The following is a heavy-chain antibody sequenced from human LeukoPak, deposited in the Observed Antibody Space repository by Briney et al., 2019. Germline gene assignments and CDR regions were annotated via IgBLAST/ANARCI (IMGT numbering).Heavy chain of an antibody. J-gene: IGHJ4*02. Sequence: GGSLRLSWAASGFTLSSYSMNWVRQAPGKGLEWVSYISSSSSAIYYADSVKGRFTISRDNAKNSLYLQMNSLRDEDTAVYYCATDHSNWGSDDYWGQGTLVTVSS. CDR2: ISSSSSAI. V-gene: IGHV3-48*02. CDR1: GFTLSSYS. D-gene: IGHD7-27*01. CDR3: ATDHSNWGSDDY.